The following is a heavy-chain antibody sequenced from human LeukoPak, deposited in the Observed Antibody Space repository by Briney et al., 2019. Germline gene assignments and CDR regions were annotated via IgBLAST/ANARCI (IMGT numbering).Heavy chain of an antibody. CDR2: INHSGST. V-gene: IGHV4-34*01. Sequence: PSETLSLTCAVYGGSFSGYYWSWIRQPPGKGLEWIGEINHSGSTNYNPSLMSRVTISVDTSKNQFSLKVNSVTAADTAVYYCARGAPYSGSGSYYNYWGQGTLVTVSS. D-gene: IGHD3-10*01. CDR1: GGSFSGYY. J-gene: IGHJ4*02. CDR3: ARGAPYSGSGSYYNY.